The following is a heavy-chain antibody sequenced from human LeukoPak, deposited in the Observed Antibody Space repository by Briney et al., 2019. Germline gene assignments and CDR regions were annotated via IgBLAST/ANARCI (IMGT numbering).Heavy chain of an antibody. Sequence: GGSLRLSCAASGFTSSNYWMHWVRQPPGKGLVWVSRINRDGTITNYADSVKGRFTISRDNAKNTMYLQMNSLTAEDTAVYYCARDFDSSSYLWGQGTLVTVSS. CDR2: INRDGTIT. D-gene: IGHD3-22*01. J-gene: IGHJ4*02. V-gene: IGHV3-74*01. CDR1: GFTSSNYW. CDR3: ARDFDSSSYL.